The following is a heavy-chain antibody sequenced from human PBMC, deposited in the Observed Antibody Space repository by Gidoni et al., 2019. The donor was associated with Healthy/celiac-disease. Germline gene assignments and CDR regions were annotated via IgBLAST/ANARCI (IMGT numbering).Heavy chain of an antibody. V-gene: IGHV4-4*02. D-gene: IGHD2-15*01. CDR2: IYHSGST. CDR1: GGSISSSNW. J-gene: IGHJ4*02. Sequence: QVQLQESGPGLVKPSGTLSLTCAVSGGSISSSNWWSWVRQPPGKGLEWIGEIYHSGSTNYNASLKSRVTISVDKSKNQFSLKLSSVTAADTAVYYCARVFRAGDRGNCLDYWGQGTLVTVSS. CDR3: ARVFRAGDRGNCLDY.